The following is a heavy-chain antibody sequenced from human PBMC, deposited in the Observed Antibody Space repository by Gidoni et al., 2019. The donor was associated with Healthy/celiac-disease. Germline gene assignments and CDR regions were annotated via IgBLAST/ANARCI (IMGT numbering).Heavy chain of an antibody. V-gene: IGHV1-18*01. CDR1: GYTFTSYG. Sequence: QVQLVQSGAEVKKPGASVKVSCKASGYTFTSYGTSGVRQATGQGLEWMGWISAYNGNTNYAQKLQGRVTMTTDTSTSTAYMELRSLRSDDTAVYYCARDLADSDDYGDYIQRPNDYYYYGMDVWGQGTTVTVSS. D-gene: IGHD4-17*01. CDR2: ISAYNGNT. J-gene: IGHJ6*02. CDR3: ARDLADSDDYGDYIQRPNDYYYYGMDV.